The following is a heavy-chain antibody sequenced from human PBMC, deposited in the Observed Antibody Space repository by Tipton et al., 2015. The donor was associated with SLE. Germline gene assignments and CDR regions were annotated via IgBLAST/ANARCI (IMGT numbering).Heavy chain of an antibody. CDR2: IRFDGSND. CDR3: AKDLNGYYDYYSYAMDV. D-gene: IGHD3-22*01. Sequence: GSLRLSCAASGFTFSSHGMHWVRQAPGKGLEWVAFIRFDGSNDHYAGSVKGRFTISRDNSKNTLYLQMNSLRPEDTAVYYCAKDLNGYYDYYSYAMDVWGQGTTVTVSS. V-gene: IGHV3-30*02. CDR1: GFTFSSHG. J-gene: IGHJ6*02.